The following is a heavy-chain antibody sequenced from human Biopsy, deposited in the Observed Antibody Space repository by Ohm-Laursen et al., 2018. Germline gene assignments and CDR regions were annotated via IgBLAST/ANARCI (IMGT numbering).Heavy chain of an antibody. Sequence: GASVKVSCKSSGCTFTGYHVHWVRQAPGQGLEWMGWINAKTGDTNYAQKFQGRVTMTRDTSISTAYVDLSSLRSDDTAVYYCTRGGYYYDSLAYYYWFDPWGQGTLVTASS. D-gene: IGHD3-22*01. V-gene: IGHV1-2*02. CDR3: TRGGYYYDSLAYYYWFDP. CDR2: INAKTGDT. CDR1: GCTFTGYH. J-gene: IGHJ5*02.